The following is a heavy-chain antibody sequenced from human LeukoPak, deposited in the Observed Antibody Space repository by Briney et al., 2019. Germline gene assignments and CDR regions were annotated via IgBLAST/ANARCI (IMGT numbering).Heavy chain of an antibody. J-gene: IGHJ4*01. Sequence: PGGSLRLSCAASGFTISGYWMHWVRQAPGKGLVWVSRISGDGSITAYADSVKGRFTISRDNAKNTLHLQMNSLRAEDTAVYYCARGRAGNYYNHNDYWGQGTLVTVSS. CDR2: ISGDGSIT. CDR3: ARGRAGNYYNHNDY. V-gene: IGHV3-74*01. D-gene: IGHD3-10*01. CDR1: GFTISGYW.